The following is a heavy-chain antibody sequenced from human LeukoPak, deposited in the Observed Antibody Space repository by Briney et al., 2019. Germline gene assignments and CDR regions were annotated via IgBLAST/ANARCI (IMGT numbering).Heavy chain of an antibody. CDR2: IIPILGIA. V-gene: IGHV1-69*02. J-gene: IGHJ4*02. D-gene: IGHD3-3*01. Sequence: GASVKLSSKASAGTFSSYNISWGGQAPGQRLEWMGRIIPILGIANYAQKFQGRVTITADKATSTAYMELSSLRSEDTAVYYCASNFLEWLSPESDDYWGQGTLVTVSS. CDR3: ASNFLEWLSPESDDY. CDR1: AGTFSSYN.